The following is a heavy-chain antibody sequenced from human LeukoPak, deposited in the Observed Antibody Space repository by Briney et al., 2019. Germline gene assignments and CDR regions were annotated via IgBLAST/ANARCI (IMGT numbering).Heavy chain of an antibody. CDR3: ATHSSSYSYFDY. CDR1: GGSISSSDYY. J-gene: IGHJ4*02. V-gene: IGHV4-39*07. Sequence: SETLSLTCTVSGGSISSSDYYWGWIRQPPGKGLEWIGSIYYSGSTYYNPSLKSRITMSVDTSKNQFSLKLSSVTAADTAVYYCATHSSSYSYFDYWGQGTLVTVSS. CDR2: IYYSGST. D-gene: IGHD3-22*01.